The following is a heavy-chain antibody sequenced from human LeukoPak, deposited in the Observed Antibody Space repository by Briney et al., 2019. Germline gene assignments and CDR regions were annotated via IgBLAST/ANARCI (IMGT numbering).Heavy chain of an antibody. CDR3: VRDRDWAFDY. V-gene: IGHV3-30*02. D-gene: IGHD2-21*02. CDR2: VRSDGSDK. Sequence: GGSLRLSCAASGFTLSSSEMNWVRQAPGKGLEWVTFVRSDGSDKYYADSVKGRFTFSRDNSKNTVYLQMNSLRPEDTAVYYCVRDRDWAFDYWGQGSLVTVSS. J-gene: IGHJ4*02. CDR1: GFTLSSSE.